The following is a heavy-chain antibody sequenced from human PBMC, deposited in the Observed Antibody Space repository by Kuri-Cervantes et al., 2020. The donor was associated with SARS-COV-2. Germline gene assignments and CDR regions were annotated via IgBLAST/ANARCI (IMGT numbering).Heavy chain of an antibody. Sequence: GGSLRLSCATSGFTFSSYGMHWVRQAPGKGLEWVSSISSSSSYIYYADSVKGRFTISRDNAKNSLYLQMNSLRAEDTAVYYCARDRPTRVVLGKALDIWGQGTMVTVSS. CDR1: GFTFSSYG. CDR2: ISSSSSYI. V-gene: IGHV3-21*01. CDR3: ARDRPTRVVLGKALDI. D-gene: IGHD2-2*01. J-gene: IGHJ3*02.